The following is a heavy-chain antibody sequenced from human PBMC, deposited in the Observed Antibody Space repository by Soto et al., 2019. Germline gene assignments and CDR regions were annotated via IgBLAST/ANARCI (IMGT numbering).Heavy chain of an antibody. J-gene: IGHJ4*02. CDR1: GFTFSSYA. Sequence: QVQLVESGGGVVQPGRSLRLSCAASGFTFSSYAMHWVRQAPGKGLEWVAVISYDGSNKYYADSVKGRFTISRDNSKNTLYLQMNSLRAEDTAVYYCARDGRHIVVVMVYWGQGTLVTVSS. V-gene: IGHV3-30-3*01. CDR3: ARDGRHIVVVMVY. D-gene: IGHD2-21*01. CDR2: ISYDGSNK.